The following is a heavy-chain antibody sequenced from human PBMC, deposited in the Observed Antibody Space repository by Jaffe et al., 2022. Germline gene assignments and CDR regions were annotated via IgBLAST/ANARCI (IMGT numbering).Heavy chain of an antibody. D-gene: IGHD6-19*01. J-gene: IGHJ4*02. CDR3: AKVHGYSSGWYEY. CDR2: ISWDGGST. CDR1: GFTFDDYA. Sequence: EVQLVESGGVVVQPGGSLRLSCAASGFTFDDYAMHWVRQAPGKGLEWVSLISWDGGSTYYADSVKGRFTISRDNSKNSLYLQMNSLRAEDTALYYCAKVHGYSSGWYEYWGQGTLVTVSS. V-gene: IGHV3-43D*04.